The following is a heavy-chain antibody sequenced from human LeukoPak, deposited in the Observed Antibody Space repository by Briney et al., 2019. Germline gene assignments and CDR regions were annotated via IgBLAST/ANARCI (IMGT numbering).Heavy chain of an antibody. CDR2: LYYSGST. D-gene: IGHD3-10*01. Sequence: SETLSLTCTVSGGSISSGGYYWSWIRQPPGKGLEWIGSLYYSGSTYYNPSLKSRVTISVDTSKAQYSLKLSSVTAADTAVYYCARQTPNYYASGSYYKAYFDYWGQGTLVTVSS. J-gene: IGHJ4*02. CDR1: GGSISSGGYY. V-gene: IGHV4-39*01. CDR3: ARQTPNYYASGSYYKAYFDY.